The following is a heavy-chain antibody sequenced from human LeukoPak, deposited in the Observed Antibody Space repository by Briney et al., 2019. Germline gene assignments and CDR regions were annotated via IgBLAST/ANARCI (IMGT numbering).Heavy chain of an antibody. V-gene: IGHV3-33*01. CDR3: ARETLGEAEAFDI. CDR2: IWYDGGNK. Sequence: QPGGSLRLSWAVSGFTFSSYGMHWVRKAPGQGLAWVGVIWYDGGNKYYADSVKGRFTISRDNSKNTLYLQMNSRRAEDTAVYYCARETLGEAEAFDIWGEGTMVTGSS. J-gene: IGHJ3*02. D-gene: IGHD3-16*01. CDR1: GFTFSSYG.